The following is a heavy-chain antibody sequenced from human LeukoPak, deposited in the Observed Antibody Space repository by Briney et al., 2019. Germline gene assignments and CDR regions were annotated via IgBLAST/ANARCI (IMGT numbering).Heavy chain of an antibody. CDR2: IDWDDDK. J-gene: IGHJ4*02. CDR3: ARSSRGYSGYGFDY. Sequence: SGPALVKPTQTLTLTCTFSGFSLSTSGMRVSWIRQPPGKALEWLARIDWDDDKFYSTSLKTRLTISKDTSKDQVVLTMTNMDPVDTATYYCARSSRGYSGYGFDYWGQGTLVTVSS. V-gene: IGHV2-70*04. CDR1: GFSLSTSGMR. D-gene: IGHD5-12*01.